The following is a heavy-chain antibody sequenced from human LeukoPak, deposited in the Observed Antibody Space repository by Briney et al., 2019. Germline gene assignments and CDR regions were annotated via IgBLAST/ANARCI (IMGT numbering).Heavy chain of an antibody. V-gene: IGHV1-69*10. Sequence: VKVSCKASGGTFSSYAISWVRQAPGQGLEWMGRIIPIFGIANYAQKFQGRVTITADKSTSTAYMKLSSLRSEDTAVYYCARDGGYSSGWVDYWGQGTLVTVSS. CDR2: IIPIFGIA. CDR3: ARDGGYSSGWVDY. D-gene: IGHD6-19*01. J-gene: IGHJ4*02. CDR1: GGTFSSYA.